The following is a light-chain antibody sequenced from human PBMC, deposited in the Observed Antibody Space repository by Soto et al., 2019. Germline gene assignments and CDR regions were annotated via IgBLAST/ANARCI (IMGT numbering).Light chain of an antibody. CDR3: QKYGSSPWK. Sequence: EIVLTPSQGTLSLSPLERANLSFSASQSVSSSYLAWYQQKPGQAPRLLIYGASSRATGIPDRFSGSGSGTDFTLTISRLEPEDFAVYYCQKYGSSPWKFGQGTKVDIK. CDR2: GAS. V-gene: IGKV3-20*01. CDR1: QSVSSSY. J-gene: IGKJ1*01.